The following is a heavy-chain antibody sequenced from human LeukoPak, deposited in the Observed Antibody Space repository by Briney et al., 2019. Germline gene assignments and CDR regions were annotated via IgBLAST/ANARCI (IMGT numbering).Heavy chain of an antibody. Sequence: SQTLSLTCAISGDSVFDNSVAWNWIRQSPSRGLEWLGRTYYRSNWFDDYTVSVRGRITINPDTSKNQFSLHLNSVTPEDTAVYYCARRLTQYDCFDPWGQGILVTVSS. V-gene: IGHV6-1*01. CDR3: ARRLTQYDCFDP. CDR1: GDSVFDNSVA. J-gene: IGHJ5*02. D-gene: IGHD2-2*01. CDR2: TYYRSNWFD.